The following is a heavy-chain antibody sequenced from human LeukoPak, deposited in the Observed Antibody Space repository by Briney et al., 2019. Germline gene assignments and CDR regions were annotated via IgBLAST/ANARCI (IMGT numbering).Heavy chain of an antibody. D-gene: IGHD4-17*01. CDR3: ARSYGDHDHDAFDI. CDR1: GFTFSSYE. V-gene: IGHV3-48*03. CDR2: IGSSGSTI. Sequence: GGSLRLSCAASGFTFSSYEMNWVRQAPGKGLEWVSYIGSSGSTIYYADSVKGRFTISRDNAKNSLYLQMNSLRAEDTAVYYCARSYGDHDHDAFDIWGQGTMVTVSS. J-gene: IGHJ3*02.